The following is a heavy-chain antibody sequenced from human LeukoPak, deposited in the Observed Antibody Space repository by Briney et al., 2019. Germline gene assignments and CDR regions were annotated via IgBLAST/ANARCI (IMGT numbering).Heavy chain of an antibody. V-gene: IGHV3-20*04. D-gene: IGHD5-12*01. CDR1: GFTFDDYG. CDR2: INWNGGST. J-gene: IGHJ4*02. Sequence: GGSLRLSCAASGFTFDDYGMSWVRQAPGKGLEWVSGINWNGGSTGYADSVKGRFTISRDNAKNSLYLQMNSLRAEDMALYYCAKDRGSGYSGYVHFDYWGQGTLVTVSS. CDR3: AKDRGSGYSGYVHFDY.